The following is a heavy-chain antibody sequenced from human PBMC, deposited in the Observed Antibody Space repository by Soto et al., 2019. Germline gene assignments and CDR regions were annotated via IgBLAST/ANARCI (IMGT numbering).Heavy chain of an antibody. V-gene: IGHV1-18*01. CDR2: ISAYNGNT. D-gene: IGHD4-17*01. J-gene: IGHJ4*02. CDR1: GYTFTSYG. CDR3: ARDVPTVTTGDPDY. Sequence: QVQLVQSGVEVEKPGASVKVSCKASGYTFTSYGVSWVRQAPGQGLEWMGWISAYNGNTNYAQKFQGRVTMTTDTSTSTAYMELRSMRSDDTAVYYCARDVPTVTTGDPDYWGQGTLVTVSS.